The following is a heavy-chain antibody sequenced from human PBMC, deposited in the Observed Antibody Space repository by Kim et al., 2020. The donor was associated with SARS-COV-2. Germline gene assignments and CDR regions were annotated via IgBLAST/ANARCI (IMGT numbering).Heavy chain of an antibody. CDR3: ARLDSESENYFWFDP. V-gene: IGHV4-4*02. Sequence: TPCLKGRVTVSVAKPKNQFSLKLSSVTAADTAVYYCARLDSESENYFWFDPWGQGTLVTVSS. D-gene: IGHD1-26*01. J-gene: IGHJ5*02.